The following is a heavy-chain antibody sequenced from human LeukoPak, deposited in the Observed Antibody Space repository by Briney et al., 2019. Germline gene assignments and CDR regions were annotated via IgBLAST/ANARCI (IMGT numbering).Heavy chain of an antibody. CDR1: GYTFTSYY. D-gene: IGHD3-22*01. CDR2: INPSGGST. V-gene: IGHV1-46*01. Sequence: ASVKVSCKASGYTFTSYYMHWVRQAPGQGLEWMGIINPSGGSTSYAQKLQGRVTMTRDTSTSTVYMELSSLRSEDTAVYYCASLQSSGPYYFDYWGQGNLVTVSS. CDR3: ASLQSSGPYYFDY. J-gene: IGHJ4*02.